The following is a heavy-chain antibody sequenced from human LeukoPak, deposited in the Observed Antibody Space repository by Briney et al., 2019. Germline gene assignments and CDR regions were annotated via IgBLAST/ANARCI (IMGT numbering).Heavy chain of an antibody. CDR1: GFTFSSYS. J-gene: IGHJ4*02. D-gene: IGHD5-18*01. Sequence: GGSLRLSCAASGFTFSSYSMNWVRQAPGKGLEWVSSISSSSSYIYYADSVKSRFTISRGNAKNSLYLQMNSLRAEDTAVYYCARWGYSYGYGFDYWGQGTLVTVSS. CDR2: ISSSSSYI. CDR3: ARWGYSYGYGFDY. V-gene: IGHV3-21*01.